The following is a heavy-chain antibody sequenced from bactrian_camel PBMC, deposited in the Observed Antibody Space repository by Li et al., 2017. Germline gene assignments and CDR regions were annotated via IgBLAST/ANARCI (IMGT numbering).Heavy chain of an antibody. CDR1: NSLPNNYC. Sequence: QVQLVESGGGSVQTGGSLRLSCLASNSLPNNYCMGWFRQAPGKEREGVANLDNGDGSTKYADPVKGRFTISKDNAKNTINLQMNSLTPEDTAMYYCATITNYGMGCGSWNEATYWGQGTQVTVS. CDR3: ATITNYGMGCGSWNEATY. V-gene: IGHV3S26*01. J-gene: IGHJ4*01. D-gene: IGHD3*01. CDR2: LDNGDGST.